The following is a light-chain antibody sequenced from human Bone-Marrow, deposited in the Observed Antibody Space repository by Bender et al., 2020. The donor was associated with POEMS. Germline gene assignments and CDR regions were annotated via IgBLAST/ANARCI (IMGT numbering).Light chain of an antibody. CDR1: SSDVGNFNL. V-gene: IGLV2-23*01. J-gene: IGLJ1*01. CDR3: CSYAGSHTYV. Sequence: QSALAQPASVSGSPGQSITIPCTGTSSDVGNFNLVSWYQQHPGKAPELLIFRGTQRPSGVSNRFSGSQSGNTASLTISGLRADDEAEYFCCSYAGSHTYVFGTGTKVTVL. CDR2: RGT.